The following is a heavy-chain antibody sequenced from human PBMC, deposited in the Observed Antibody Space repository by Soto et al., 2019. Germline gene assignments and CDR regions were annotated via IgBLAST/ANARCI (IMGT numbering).Heavy chain of an antibody. CDR2: IYYSGST. CDR3: ARAKAPLYSSSWYWFDP. Sequence: PSETLSLTCTVSGGSISSCYWSWIRQPPGKGLEWIGYIYYSGSTNYNPSLKSRVTISVDTSKNQFSLKLSSVTAADTAVYYCARAKAPLYSSSWYWFDPWGQGTLVTVSS. V-gene: IGHV4-59*08. D-gene: IGHD6-13*01. J-gene: IGHJ5*02. CDR1: GGSISSCY.